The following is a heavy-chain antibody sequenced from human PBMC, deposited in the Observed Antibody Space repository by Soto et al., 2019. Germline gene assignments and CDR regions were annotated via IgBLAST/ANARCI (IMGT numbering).Heavy chain of an antibody. CDR2: ISSSSSYI. Sequence: GGSLILSCASSGFPFSSYSMNLVRPAPGKGLEWVSSISSSSSYIYYADSVKGRFTISRDNAKNSLYLQMNSLRAEDTAVYYCARVQGLRYYYYGMDVWGQGTTVTVSS. J-gene: IGHJ6*02. V-gene: IGHV3-21*01. CDR3: ARVQGLRYYYYGMDV. D-gene: IGHD2-8*01. CDR1: GFPFSSYS.